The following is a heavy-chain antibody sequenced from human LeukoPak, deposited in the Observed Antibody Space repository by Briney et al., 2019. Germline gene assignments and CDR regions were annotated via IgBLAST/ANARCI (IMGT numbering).Heavy chain of an antibody. D-gene: IGHD2-15*01. CDR1: GFTFSSYG. V-gene: IGHV3-23*01. Sequence: GGSLRLSCAASGFTFSSYGMSWVRRAPGKGLEWVSAISGSGGSTYYADSVKGRFTISRDNSKNTLYLQMNSLRAEDTAVYYCAKCVGPNVVVVAANDYWGQGTLVTVSS. J-gene: IGHJ4*02. CDR3: AKCVGPNVVVVAANDY. CDR2: ISGSGGST.